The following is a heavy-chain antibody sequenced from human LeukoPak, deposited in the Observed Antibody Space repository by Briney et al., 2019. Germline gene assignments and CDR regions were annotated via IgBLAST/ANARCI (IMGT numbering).Heavy chain of an antibody. CDR3: ARASPGYSYDYFDX. CDR1: GYIFTSYV. CDR2: INAGNGNT. J-gene: IGHJ4*02. Sequence: ASVKVSCKASGYIFTSYVMHWVRQAPGQRLEWMGWINAGNGNTKSSQKFQGRVTIIRDTSASTAYMEVSSLRSEDTSVYYCARASPGYSYDYFDXXGXGTXVTVSS. D-gene: IGHD5-18*01. V-gene: IGHV1-3*01.